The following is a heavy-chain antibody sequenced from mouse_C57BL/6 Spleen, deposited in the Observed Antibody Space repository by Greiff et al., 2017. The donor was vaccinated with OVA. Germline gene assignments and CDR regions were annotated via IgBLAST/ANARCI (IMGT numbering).Heavy chain of an antibody. CDR3: AREDFYYGSSYGYFDV. J-gene: IGHJ1*03. Sequence: VQLQQSGAELVRPGASVKLSCKASGYTFTDYYINWVKQRPGQGLEWIARIYPGSGNTYYNEKFKGKATLTAEKSSSTAYMQLSSLTSEDSAVYFCAREDFYYGSSYGYFDVWGTGTTVTVSS. CDR2: IYPGSGNT. D-gene: IGHD1-1*01. CDR1: GYTFTDYY. V-gene: IGHV1-76*01.